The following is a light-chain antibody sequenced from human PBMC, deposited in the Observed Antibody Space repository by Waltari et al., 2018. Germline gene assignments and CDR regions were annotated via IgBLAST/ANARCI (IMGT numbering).Light chain of an antibody. CDR1: SRHIGGYTF. J-gene: IGLJ2*01. CDR3: SSYSNTNTPYVVLL. CDR2: DVS. Sequence: SALPPPPSVSGSPGQSIPTPSTGPSRHIGGYTFLSWSQQHPGKAPKLMIYDVSNRPSGVSDRFSGSKSGNTASLTISGLQAEDEADYYCSSYSNTNTPYVVLLFGGGTKLTVL. V-gene: IGLV2-14*03.